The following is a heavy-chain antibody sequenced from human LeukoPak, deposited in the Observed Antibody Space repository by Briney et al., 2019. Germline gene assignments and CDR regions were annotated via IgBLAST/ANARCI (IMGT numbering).Heavy chain of an antibody. D-gene: IGHD3-9*01. J-gene: IGHJ4*02. CDR3: ARDPLRYLRVGHYDY. CDR1: GFTFSNSA. V-gene: IGHV3-21*01. CDR2: IDYDSSHI. Sequence: TGGSLRLSCAASGFTFSNSAMNWVRQVPGEGLEWVSSIDYDSSHIYYAASVRGRFTISRDNARNSVYLQMNSLRVEDTAVYYCARDPLRYLRVGHYDYWGQGTLVAVSS.